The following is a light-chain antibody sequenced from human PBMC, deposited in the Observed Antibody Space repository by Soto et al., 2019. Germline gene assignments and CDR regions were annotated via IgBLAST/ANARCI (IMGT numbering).Light chain of an antibody. V-gene: IGKV3-15*01. CDR2: GAS. Sequence: EIVMTQSPATLSVSPGERATLSCRASQSVSSNLAWYQQKPGQAPRLLMYGASTRAPGLPARFRGRGSGPGFTLTISSLQSEDFAVYHCNQYNYWAKTFGQGTKVDIK. CDR3: NQYNYWAKT. CDR1: QSVSSN. J-gene: IGKJ1*01.